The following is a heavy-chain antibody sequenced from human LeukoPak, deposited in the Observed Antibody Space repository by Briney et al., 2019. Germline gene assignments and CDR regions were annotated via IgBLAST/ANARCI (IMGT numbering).Heavy chain of an antibody. V-gene: IGHV3-30*03. J-gene: IGHJ4*02. Sequence: PGRSLRLSCAASGFTFSSYGMHWVRQAPGKGLEWVAVISYDGSNKYYADPVKGRFTISRDNSKNTLYLQMNSLRAEDTAVYYCAREYYDSSGYYGNPDYWGQGTLVTVSS. CDR3: AREYYDSSGYYGNPDY. CDR2: ISYDGSNK. D-gene: IGHD3-22*01. CDR1: GFTFSSYG.